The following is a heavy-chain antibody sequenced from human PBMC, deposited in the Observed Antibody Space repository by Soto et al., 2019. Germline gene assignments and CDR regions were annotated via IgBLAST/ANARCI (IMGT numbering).Heavy chain of an antibody. Sequence: QVQLQESGPGLVKPSETLSLTCTVSGGSISSYYWSWIRQPPGKGLEWIGYIYYSGSTNYNPSLKSSVTISVDTSKNQFSLKLGSVTAADTAVYYCARVLFGRGNWFDPWGQGTLVTVSS. D-gene: IGHD3-3*01. J-gene: IGHJ5*02. CDR1: GGSISSYY. V-gene: IGHV4-59*01. CDR2: IYYSGST. CDR3: ARVLFGRGNWFDP.